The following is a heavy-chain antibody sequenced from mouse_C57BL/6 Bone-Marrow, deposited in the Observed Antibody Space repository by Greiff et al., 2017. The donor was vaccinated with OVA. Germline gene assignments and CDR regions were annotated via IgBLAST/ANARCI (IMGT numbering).Heavy chain of an antibody. Sequence: QVQLQQPGAELVKPGASVKLSCKASGYTFTSYWMQWVKQRPGQGLEWIGEIDPSDSYTNYNQKFKGKATLTVDTSSSTAYMQLSSLTSEDSAVYYCARGGWGGYWGQGTTLTVSS. CDR1: GYTFTSYW. J-gene: IGHJ2*01. V-gene: IGHV1-50*01. D-gene: IGHD1-1*02. CDR2: IDPSDSYT. CDR3: ARGGWGGY.